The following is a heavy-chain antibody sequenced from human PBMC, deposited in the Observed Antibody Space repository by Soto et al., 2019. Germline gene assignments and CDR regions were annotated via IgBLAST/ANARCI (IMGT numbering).Heavy chain of an antibody. J-gene: IGHJ6*02. V-gene: IGHV1-24*01. CDR2: FDPEDGET. CDR1: GYTLTELS. D-gene: IGHD2-21*02. CDR3: TTPAAIRSYYYYGMDV. Sequence: QVQLVQSGAEVKKPGASIKVSCKVSGYTLTELSMHWVRQATGKGLERMGGFDPEDGETLYAQKFQGRVTMTEDTSTDTAYMELSSLRSEDTAVYYCTTPAAIRSYYYYGMDVWCQGTTVTVSS.